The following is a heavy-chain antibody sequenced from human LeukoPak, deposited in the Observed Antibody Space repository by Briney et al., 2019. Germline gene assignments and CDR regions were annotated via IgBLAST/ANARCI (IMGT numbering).Heavy chain of an antibody. V-gene: IGHV3-7*04. Sequence: GGSLRLSCAASGFTFSSYWMSWVRQAPGKGLEWVANIKQDGSEKYYVDSVKGRFTISRDNAKNSLYLQMNSLRAEDTAVYYCARVQRGIAVALDYWGQGTLAAVSS. J-gene: IGHJ4*02. CDR1: GFTFSSYW. D-gene: IGHD6-19*01. CDR3: ARVQRGIAVALDY. CDR2: IKQDGSEK.